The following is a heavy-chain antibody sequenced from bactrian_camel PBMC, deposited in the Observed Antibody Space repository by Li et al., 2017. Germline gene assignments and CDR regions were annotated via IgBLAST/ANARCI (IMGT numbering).Heavy chain of an antibody. D-gene: IGHD1*01. Sequence: HVQLVESGGASVQAGGSLRLSCESSTETHSIYCMGWFRQAPGKEREAVAVIGTGGGSTYYADSVKGRFTISPDNAKSTVYLQMNSLKPEDTAMYYCAADNAYWVPPAIREADFSNWGQGTQVTVS. CDR2: IGTGGGST. V-gene: IGHV3-3*01. J-gene: IGHJ6*01. CDR1: TETHSIYC. CDR3: AADNAYWVPPAIREADFSN.